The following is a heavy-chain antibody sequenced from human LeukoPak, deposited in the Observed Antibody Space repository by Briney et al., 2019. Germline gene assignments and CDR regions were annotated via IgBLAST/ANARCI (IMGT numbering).Heavy chain of an antibody. Sequence: PSETLSLTCTVSGGSISSYYWSWIRQPPGKGLEWIGYIYYSGSTNYNPSLKSRVTISVDTSKNQFSLKLSSVTAADTAVYYCVRDGGYSSSWPYDAFDIWGQGTMVTVSS. D-gene: IGHD6-13*01. CDR1: GGSISSYY. J-gene: IGHJ3*02. V-gene: IGHV4-59*01. CDR3: VRDGGYSSSWPYDAFDI. CDR2: IYYSGST.